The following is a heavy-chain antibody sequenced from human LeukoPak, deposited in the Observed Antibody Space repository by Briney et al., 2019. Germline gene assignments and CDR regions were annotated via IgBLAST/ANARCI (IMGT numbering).Heavy chain of an antibody. V-gene: IGHV1-69*04. Sequence: SVKVSCKASGGTFSSYAIGWVRQAPGQGLEWMGRIIPILGIANYAQKLQGRVTMTTDTSTSTAYMELRSLRSDDTAVYYCARDGLTGTTGDWFDPWGQGTLVTVSS. CDR2: IIPILGIA. D-gene: IGHD1-7*01. J-gene: IGHJ5*02. CDR3: ARDGLTGTTGDWFDP. CDR1: GGTFSSYA.